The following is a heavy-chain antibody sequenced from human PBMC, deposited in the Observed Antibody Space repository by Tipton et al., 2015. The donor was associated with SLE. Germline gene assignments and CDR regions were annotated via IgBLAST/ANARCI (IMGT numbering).Heavy chain of an antibody. CDR1: GGSFSGYY. CDR2: INHSGST. J-gene: IGHJ4*02. Sequence: TLSLTCAVYGGSFSGYYWSWIRQPPGKGLEWIGEINHSGSTNYNPSLKSRVTISVDTSKNQFSLKLNSVTAADTAVYYCARHGQTFGVLDYFNYWGQGTLVTVSS. V-gene: IGHV4-34*01. D-gene: IGHD3-3*01. CDR3: ARHGQTFGVLDYFNY.